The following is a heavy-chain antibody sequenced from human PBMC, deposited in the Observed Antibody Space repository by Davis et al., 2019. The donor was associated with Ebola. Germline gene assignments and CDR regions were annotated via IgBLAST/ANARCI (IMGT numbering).Heavy chain of an antibody. V-gene: IGHV3-30*03. Sequence: PGGSLRLSCAASGFTFSSYGMHWVRQAPGKGLEWVAVISYDGSNKYYADSVKGRFTISRDNSKNTLYLQMNSLRAEDTAVYYCAREGGYCSSTSCYIAEYFQHWGQGTLVTVSS. CDR2: ISYDGSNK. CDR3: AREGGYCSSTSCYIAEYFQH. D-gene: IGHD2-2*02. J-gene: IGHJ1*01. CDR1: GFTFSSYG.